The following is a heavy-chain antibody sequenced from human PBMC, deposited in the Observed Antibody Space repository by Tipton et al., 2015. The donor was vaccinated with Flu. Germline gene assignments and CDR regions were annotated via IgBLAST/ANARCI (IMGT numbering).Heavy chain of an antibody. CDR3: ARELGCPGNWYFDL. D-gene: IGHD2-15*01. CDR2: IYTSGST. V-gene: IGHV4-61*02. J-gene: IGHJ2*01. Sequence: TLSLTCTVSGGSISSGSYYWSWIRQPAGKGLEWIGRIYTSGSTNYTPSLKSRVTISVDTSKNQFSLKLSSVTAADTSVYYCARELGCPGNWYFDLWGRGTLVTVSS. CDR1: GGSISSGSYY.